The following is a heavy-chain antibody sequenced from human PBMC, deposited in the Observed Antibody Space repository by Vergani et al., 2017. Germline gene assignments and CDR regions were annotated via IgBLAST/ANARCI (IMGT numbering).Heavy chain of an antibody. CDR2: IRYDGSNK. CDR1: GFTFSSYG. D-gene: IGHD2-15*01. CDR3: AKIGGSYSEPFDY. V-gene: IGHV3-30*02. Sequence: QVQLVESGGGVVQPGGSLRLSCAASGFTFSSYGIHWVRQAPGKGLEWVAFIRYDGSNKYYADSVKGRFTISRDNSKNTMYLQMNSLRAEDTALYYCAKIGGSYSEPFDYWGQGTLVTVSS. J-gene: IGHJ4*02.